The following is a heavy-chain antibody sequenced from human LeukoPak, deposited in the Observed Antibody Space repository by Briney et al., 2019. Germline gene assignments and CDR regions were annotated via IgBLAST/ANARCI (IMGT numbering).Heavy chain of an antibody. D-gene: IGHD2-2*02. CDR2: IQYDGSYK. CDR1: GFAFSFFG. Sequence: PGGSLRLSCGTSGFAFSFFGMHWVRQAPGKGLEWVAFIQYDGSYKFYADSVQGRFSISRDNSKNTLFLHMNRLATEDTAVYYCAKTSDQLLYSKLDFWGQGTLVTVSS. J-gene: IGHJ4*02. V-gene: IGHV3-30*02. CDR3: AKTSDQLLYSKLDF.